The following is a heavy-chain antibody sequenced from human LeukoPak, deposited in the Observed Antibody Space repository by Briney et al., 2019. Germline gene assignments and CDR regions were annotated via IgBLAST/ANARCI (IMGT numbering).Heavy chain of an antibody. D-gene: IGHD3-10*01. CDR3: ARDVNYYGSGSYLDY. CDR1: GGSISSYY. J-gene: IGHJ4*02. CDR2: IYYSGST. Sequence: PSETLSLTCTVSGGSISSYYWSWIRQPPGKGLEWIGYIYYSGSTYYNPSLKSRVTISVDTSKNQFSLKLSSVTAADTAVYYCARDVNYYGSGSYLDYWGQGTLVTVSS. V-gene: IGHV4-59*12.